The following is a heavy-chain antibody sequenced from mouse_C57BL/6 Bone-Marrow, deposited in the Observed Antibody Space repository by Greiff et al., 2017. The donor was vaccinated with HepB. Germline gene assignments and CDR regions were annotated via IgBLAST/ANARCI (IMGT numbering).Heavy chain of an antibody. J-gene: IGHJ4*01. CDR1: GYTFTSYT. CDR3: ARWLLRRLRPRRAMDY. D-gene: IGHD2-2*01. V-gene: IGHV1-4*01. Sequence: VQLQESGAELARPGASVKMSCKASGYTFTSYTMHWVKQRPGKGLEWIGYINPSSGYTKYNQKFKDKATLTADKSSSTAYMQLSSLTSEDSAVYYCARWLLRRLRPRRAMDYWGQGTSVTVSA. CDR2: INPSSGYT.